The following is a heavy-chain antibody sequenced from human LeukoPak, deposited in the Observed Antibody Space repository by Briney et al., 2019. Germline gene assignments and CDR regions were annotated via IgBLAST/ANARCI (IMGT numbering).Heavy chain of an antibody. J-gene: IGHJ4*02. Sequence: PGGSLRLSCAASGFTFSSYAMSWVRQAPGKGLEWVSAISGSGGSTYYADSVKGRFTISRDNSKNTLYLQMNSLRAEDTAVYYCAKDHYDFWSGYPSNYFDYWGQGTLVTVSS. CDR2: ISGSGGST. CDR3: AKDHYDFWSGYPSNYFDY. V-gene: IGHV3-23*01. CDR1: GFTFSSYA. D-gene: IGHD3-3*01.